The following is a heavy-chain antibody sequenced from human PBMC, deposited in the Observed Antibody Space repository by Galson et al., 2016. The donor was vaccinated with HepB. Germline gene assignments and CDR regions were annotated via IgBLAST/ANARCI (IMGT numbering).Heavy chain of an antibody. D-gene: IGHD2-2*01. Sequence: SETLSLTCAVSGASISSEKWWTWVRQTPGKGLEWIGEIYSGSTRYNPSLKSQSTISMAKSQNHFSLNLNSVTATEPAVYYCVTVRVGCSSTSCYTEDWGQGTLATGSS. CDR2: IYSGST. CDR3: VTVRVGCSSTSCYTED. V-gene: IGHV4-4*02. J-gene: IGHJ4*02. CDR1: GASISSEKW.